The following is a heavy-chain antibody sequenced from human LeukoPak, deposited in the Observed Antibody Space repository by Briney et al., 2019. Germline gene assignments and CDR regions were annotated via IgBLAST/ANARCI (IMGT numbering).Heavy chain of an antibody. CDR2: IDNSGRT. J-gene: IGHJ4*02. CDR3: AREEASARSAAFDY. D-gene: IGHD2-15*01. V-gene: IGHV4-34*01. CDR1: GGSFSGYY. Sequence: SETLSLTCAVSGGSFSGYYWTWIRQPPGKGLEWIGEIDNSGRTNYNPSLKSRLTISVDTSKDQFSLRLSSVTAADSAVYYCAREEASARSAAFDYWGQGTLVTVSS.